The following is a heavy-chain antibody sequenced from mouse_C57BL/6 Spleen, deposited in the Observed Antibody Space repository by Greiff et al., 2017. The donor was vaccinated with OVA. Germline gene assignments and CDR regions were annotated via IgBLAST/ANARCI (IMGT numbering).Heavy chain of an antibody. CDR1: GYTFTSSG. CDR3: ARSEFITTVVASDY. Sequence: VQLQQSGAELARPGASVKLSCKASGYTFTSSGISWVKQRTGQGLEWIGEIYPRSGNTYYNEKFKGKATLTADKSSSTAYMELRSLTSEDSAVYFCARSEFITTVVASDYWGQGTTLTVSS. V-gene: IGHV1-81*01. J-gene: IGHJ2*01. CDR2: IYPRSGNT. D-gene: IGHD1-1*01.